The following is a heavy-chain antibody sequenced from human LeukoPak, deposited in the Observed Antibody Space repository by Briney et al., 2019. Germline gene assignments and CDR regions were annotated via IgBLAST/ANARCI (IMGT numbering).Heavy chain of an antibody. D-gene: IGHD5-24*01. CDR1: GFTFSSYG. V-gene: IGHV3-30*18. Sequence: GGSLRLSCAASGFTFSSYGMHWVRQAPGKGLEGVAVISYDGNNKYYADSVKGRFTISRDNSKNTLYLQMNSLRAEDTAVYYCAKDRRDGYNLGGYFDYWGQGTLVTVSS. CDR2: ISYDGNNK. J-gene: IGHJ4*02. CDR3: AKDRRDGYNLGGYFDY.